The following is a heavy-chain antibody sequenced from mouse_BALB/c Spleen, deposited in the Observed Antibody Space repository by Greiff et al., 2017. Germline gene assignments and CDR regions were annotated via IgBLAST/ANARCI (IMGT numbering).Heavy chain of an antibody. V-gene: IGHV5-12-2*01. D-gene: IGHD1-1*01. J-gene: IGHJ2*01. CDR2: ISNGGGST. CDR1: GFTFSSYT. Sequence: EVKLMESGGGLVQPGGSLKLSCAASGFTFSSYTMSWVRQTPEKRLEWVAYISNGGGSTYYPDTVKGRFTISRDNAKNTLYLQMSSLKSEDTAMYYCARHGPITTAYYFDYWGQGTTLTVSS. CDR3: ARHGPITTAYYFDY.